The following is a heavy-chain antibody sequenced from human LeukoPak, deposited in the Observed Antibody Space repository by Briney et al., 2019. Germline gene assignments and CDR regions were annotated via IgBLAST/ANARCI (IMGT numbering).Heavy chain of an antibody. J-gene: IGHJ4*02. CDR1: GFAFSSYG. CDR2: IRYDGSNK. D-gene: IGHD5-24*01. CDR3: AREATIKAYNFDY. V-gene: IGHV3-30*02. Sequence: PGGSLRLSCAASGFAFSSYGMHWVRQAPGKGLEWVAFIRYDGSNKYYADSVKGRFTISRDNSKNTLYLQMNSLRAEDTAVYFCAREATIKAYNFDYWGQGILVTVSS.